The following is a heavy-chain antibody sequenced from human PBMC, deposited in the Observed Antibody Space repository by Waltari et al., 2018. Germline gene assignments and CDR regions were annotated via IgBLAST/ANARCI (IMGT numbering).Heavy chain of an antibody. V-gene: IGHV3-33*06. CDR2: IWFDGGQT. CDR3: AKDAFGNTYVDH. D-gene: IGHD3-10*01. J-gene: IGHJ4*02. CDR1: GLTIRSCG. Sequence: QAQLVESGGGGVQPGMSPRLSCPGSGLTIRSCGMHRVRQASGKGLEWVALIWFDGGQTYYADSVRGRFTISRDNSKNTLYLDMNSLKLNDTAIYYCAKDAFGNTYVDHWGQGTLVTVAS.